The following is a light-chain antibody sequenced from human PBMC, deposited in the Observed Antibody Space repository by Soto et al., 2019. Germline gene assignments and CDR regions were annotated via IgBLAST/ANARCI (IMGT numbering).Light chain of an antibody. CDR2: DAS. CDR1: QSVSSY. Sequence: EIVLTQSPATLSLSPGETATLSYRASQSVSSYLVWYQQKPGQAPRLLIYDASSRATGIPARFSGSGSGKDFTLTISSLEPEDFAVYYCQQRSNWPPITFGQGTKVDI. J-gene: IGKJ1*01. CDR3: QQRSNWPPIT. V-gene: IGKV3-11*01.